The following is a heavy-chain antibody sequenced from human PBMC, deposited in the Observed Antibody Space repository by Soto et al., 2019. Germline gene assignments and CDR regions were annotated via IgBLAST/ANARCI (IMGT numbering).Heavy chain of an antibody. CDR1: GLTFRNYE. Sequence: GGSLRLSCAASGLTFRNYEMNWVRQAPGKGLEWVSYISNSGSTFYYADSVRGRFTISRDNAENSLYLQVNTLRAEDTAIYYCARMASFGSLNWFDPWGQGTLVTVSS. J-gene: IGHJ5*02. D-gene: IGHD3-10*01. CDR3: ARMASFGSLNWFDP. V-gene: IGHV3-48*03. CDR2: ISNSGSTF.